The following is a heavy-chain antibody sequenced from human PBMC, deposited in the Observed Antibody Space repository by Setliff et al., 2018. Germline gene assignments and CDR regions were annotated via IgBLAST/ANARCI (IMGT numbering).Heavy chain of an antibody. CDR1: GFTFDDYA. V-gene: IGHV3-43D*04. J-gene: IGHJ4*02. CDR3: VKDMGNGGNTGLDY. D-gene: IGHD2-15*01. CDR2: ISWDGTRT. Sequence: GGSLRLSCSTSGFTFDDYAMHWVRQAPGKGLEWVSLISWDGTRTNYVDSLKGRVTISRDNSKNSLFLQMNSLRVEDTALYYCVKDMGNGGNTGLDYWGQG.